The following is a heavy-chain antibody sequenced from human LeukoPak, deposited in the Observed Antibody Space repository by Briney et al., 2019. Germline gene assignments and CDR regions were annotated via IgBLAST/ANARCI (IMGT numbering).Heavy chain of an antibody. V-gene: IGHV1-2*02. CDR3: ARVASAVYSDY. Sequence: ASVKVSYKASGYTFTGYYIHWVRQAPGQGLEWMGWINPDSGGTNYAQNFQGRVTMTRDTSISTAYMELNRLRSDDTAVYYCARVASAVYSDYWGQGTLVTVSS. CDR2: INPDSGGT. CDR1: GYTFTGYY. J-gene: IGHJ4*02.